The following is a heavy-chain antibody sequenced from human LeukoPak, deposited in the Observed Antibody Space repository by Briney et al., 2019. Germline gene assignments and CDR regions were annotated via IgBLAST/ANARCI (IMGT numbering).Heavy chain of an antibody. J-gene: IGHJ4*02. V-gene: IGHV1-2*02. CDR3: ARQVSGVGAPRFDY. Sequence: GASVKVSCKASGYTFTSYAMNWVRQAPGQGLEWMGWINPNSGGTNYAQKFQGRVTMTRDTSISTAYMELSRLRSDDTAVYYCARQVSGVGAPRFDYWGQGTLVTVSS. CDR1: GYTFTSYA. D-gene: IGHD1-26*01. CDR2: INPNSGGT.